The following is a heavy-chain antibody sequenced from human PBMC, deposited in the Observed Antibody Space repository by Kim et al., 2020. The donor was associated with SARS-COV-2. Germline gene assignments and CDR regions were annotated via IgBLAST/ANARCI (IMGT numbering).Heavy chain of an antibody. V-gene: IGHV3-30*04. CDR2: ISYDGSNK. CDR1: GFTFSSYA. CDR3: ARDGGWLQSLFDY. J-gene: IGHJ4*02. D-gene: IGHD5-12*01. Sequence: GGSLRLSCAASGFTFSSYAMHWVRQAPGKGLEWVAVISYDGSNKYYADSVKGRFTISRDNSKNTLYLQMNSLRAEDTAVYYCARDGGWLQSLFDYWGQGT.